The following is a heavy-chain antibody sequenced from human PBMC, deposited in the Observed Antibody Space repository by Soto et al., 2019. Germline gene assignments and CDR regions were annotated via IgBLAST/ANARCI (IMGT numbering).Heavy chain of an antibody. CDR1: GDTFSFYT. Sequence: QVQLVQSGAEVRKPGSSVKVSCKASGDTFSFYTINWVRQAPGLGLEWMGRVNPIVSMSNYAQKFQGRVTITADKSTNTAYMQRSSLRAEDTAIYYGAASYGSGYRALDYWGQGALVTVSS. J-gene: IGHJ4*02. CDR3: AASYGSGYRALDY. D-gene: IGHD3-10*01. CDR2: VNPIVSMS. V-gene: IGHV1-69*02.